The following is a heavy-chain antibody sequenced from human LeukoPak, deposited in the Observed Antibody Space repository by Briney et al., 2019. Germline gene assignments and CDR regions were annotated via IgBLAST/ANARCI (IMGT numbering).Heavy chain of an antibody. CDR1: GYTFTSYG. D-gene: IGHD6-13*01. CDR3: ASPLGAAGTHYYYYYGMDV. V-gene: IGHV1-18*01. Sequence: ASVKVSCKASGYTFTSYGISWARQAPGQGLEWMGWISAYNGNTNYAQKLQGRVTMTTDTSTSTAYMELRSLRSDDTAVYYCASPLGAAGTHYYYYYGMDVWGQGTTVTVS. J-gene: IGHJ6*02. CDR2: ISAYNGNT.